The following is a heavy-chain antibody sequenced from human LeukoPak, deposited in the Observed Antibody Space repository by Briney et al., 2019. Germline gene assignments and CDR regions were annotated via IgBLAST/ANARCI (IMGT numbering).Heavy chain of an antibody. J-gene: IGHJ3*02. CDR1: GFTFSSYS. V-gene: IGHV3-48*04. Sequence: GGSLRLSCAASGFTFSSYSMNWIRQAPGKGLEWLSYISGSDNSMYYVDSVRGRFTISRDNAKNSLYLQMNSLRADDTAVYYCARTLWPYDAFDIWGRGTMVTVS. D-gene: IGHD2-21*01. CDR3: ARTLWPYDAFDI. CDR2: ISGSDNSM.